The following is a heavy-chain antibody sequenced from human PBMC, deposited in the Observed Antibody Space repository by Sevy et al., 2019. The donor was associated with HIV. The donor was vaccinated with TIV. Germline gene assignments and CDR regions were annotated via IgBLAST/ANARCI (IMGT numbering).Heavy chain of an antibody. CDR3: ARTERRLLWFRDGKPSNWFDP. Sequence: GESLKISCKGSGYSFTSYWIGWVRQMPGKGLEWMGIIYPGDSDTRYSPSFQDQVTISADKSISTAYLQWSSLKASDTAMYYCARTERRLLWFRDGKPSNWFDPWGQGTLVTVSS. CDR2: IYPGDSDT. CDR1: GYSFTSYW. D-gene: IGHD3-10*01. V-gene: IGHV5-51*01. J-gene: IGHJ5*02.